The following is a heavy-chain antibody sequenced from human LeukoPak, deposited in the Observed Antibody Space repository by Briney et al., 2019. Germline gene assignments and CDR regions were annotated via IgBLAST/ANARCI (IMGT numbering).Heavy chain of an antibody. CDR1: GFTFSSYA. V-gene: IGHV3-30-3*01. CDR2: ISYDGSNK. Sequence: TGGSLRLSCAASGFTFSSYAMPWVRQAPGKGLEWVAVISYDGSNKYYADSVKGRFTISRDNSKNTLYLQMNSLRAEDTAVYYCARDLMYSSSPFDPWGQGTLVTVSS. CDR3: ARDLMYSSSPFDP. D-gene: IGHD6-13*01. J-gene: IGHJ5*02.